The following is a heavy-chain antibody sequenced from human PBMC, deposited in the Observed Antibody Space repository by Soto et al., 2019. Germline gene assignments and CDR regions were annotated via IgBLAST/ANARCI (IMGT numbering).Heavy chain of an antibody. V-gene: IGHV1-69*12. CDR3: ARDLGGGYEPGDY. CDR2: IISIFGTP. Sequence: QVQLVQSGAELKKPGSSVKVSCRASGATFSISVFNWVRQAPGQGLEWMGGIISIFGTPNYSQKLQGRVTITADESTSKGYMELNNLRSDDKAIYYCARDLGGGYEPGDYWGQGTQVNVSS. J-gene: IGHJ4*02. D-gene: IGHD5-12*01. CDR1: GATFSISV.